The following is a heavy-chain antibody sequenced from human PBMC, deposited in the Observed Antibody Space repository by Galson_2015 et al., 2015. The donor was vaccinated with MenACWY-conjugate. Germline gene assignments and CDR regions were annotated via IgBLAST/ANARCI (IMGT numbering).Heavy chain of an antibody. V-gene: IGHV3-48*04. D-gene: IGHD3-22*01. CDR3: ARGSGHYYDSSGYYY. CDR1: GFTFSSYS. CDR2: ISSSSSTI. Sequence: SLRLSCAASGFTFSSYSMNWVRQAPGKGLEWVSYISSSSSTIYYADSVKGRFTISRDNAKNSLYLQMNSLRAEDTAVYYCARGSGHYYDSSGYYYWGQGTLVTVSS. J-gene: IGHJ4*02.